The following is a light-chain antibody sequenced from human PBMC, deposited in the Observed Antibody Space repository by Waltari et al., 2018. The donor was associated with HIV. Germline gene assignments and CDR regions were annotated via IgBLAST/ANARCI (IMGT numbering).Light chain of an antibody. V-gene: IGLV1-44*01. CDR1: NSNIGSNT. CDR3: AAWDDSLNGQGV. Sequence: QSVLTQPPSASGTPGQRVTISCFGSNSNIGSNTVNWYQQVPGMAPKLVIYGNNQRPPGVSDRFSGSKSGTSASLAISGLQSEDEADYYCAAWDDSLNGQGVFGTGTRVTVL. J-gene: IGLJ1*01. CDR2: GNN.